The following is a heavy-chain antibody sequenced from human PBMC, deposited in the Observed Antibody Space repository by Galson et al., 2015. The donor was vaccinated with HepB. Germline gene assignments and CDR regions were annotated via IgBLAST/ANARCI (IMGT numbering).Heavy chain of an antibody. D-gene: IGHD3-9*01. J-gene: IGHJ4*02. CDR1: GDSVPSNSAA. V-gene: IGHV6-1*01. CDR3: ARGPPFNFDWGTVFDY. Sequence: CAISGDSVPSNSAAWNWIRQSPSRGLEWLGRTYYRSKWYNDYAVSVKSRITINPDTSKNQFSLQLNSVTPEDTAVYYCARGPPFNFDWGTVFDYWGQGTLVTVSS. CDR2: TYYRSKWYN.